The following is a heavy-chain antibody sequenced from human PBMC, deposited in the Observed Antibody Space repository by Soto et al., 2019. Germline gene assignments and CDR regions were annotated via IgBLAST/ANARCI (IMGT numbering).Heavy chain of an antibody. V-gene: IGHV3-23*01. D-gene: IGHD5-12*01. J-gene: IGHJ4*02. CDR1: GFTFSSYA. Sequence: PGGSLRLSCAASGFTFSSYAMSWVRQAPGKGLEWVSAISGSGGSTYYADSVKGRFTISRDNYTLYLQMNSLRAEDTAVYYCAKDRMEDWDGYNYGDFDYWGQGTLVTVSS. CDR3: AKDRMEDWDGYNYGDFDY. CDR2: ISGSGGST.